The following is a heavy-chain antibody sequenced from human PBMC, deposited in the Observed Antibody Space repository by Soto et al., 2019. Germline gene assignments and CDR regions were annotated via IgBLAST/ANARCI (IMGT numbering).Heavy chain of an antibody. V-gene: IGHV1-69*13. CDR3: AREXPYCTSATCPKFYDMDV. J-gene: IGHJ6*02. Sequence: SVKVSCKASGGTFGSYAITWVRRAPGQGLEWLGGIIPILNSPAYAQKFQARVVITADEITNTAYMELNSLRFDDTAVYYCAREXPYCTSATCPKFYDMDVWGQGTTVTVSS. D-gene: IGHD2-2*01. CDR2: IIPILNSP. CDR1: GGTFGSYA.